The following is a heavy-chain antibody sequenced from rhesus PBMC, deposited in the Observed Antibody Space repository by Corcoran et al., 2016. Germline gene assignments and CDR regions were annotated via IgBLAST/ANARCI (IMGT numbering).Heavy chain of an antibody. CDR1: GFSSTRHS. Sequence: QVQLVQSGSEIRQPGASVRLSCQTPGFSSTRHSIHWIRQAPGQGLGWIGLISPTNGKKEFAQIFQDRVSMTTDTSTSTGYMELSSLRSEDTALYYCARDDGYNGNRLDFWGQGVLVTVSS. CDR2: ISPTNGKK. V-gene: IGHV1-180*01. D-gene: IGHD5-30*01. CDR3: ARDDGYNGNRLDF. J-gene: IGHJ4*01.